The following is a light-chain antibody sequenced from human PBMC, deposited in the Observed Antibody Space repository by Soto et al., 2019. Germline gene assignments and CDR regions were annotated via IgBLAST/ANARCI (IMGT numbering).Light chain of an antibody. Sequence: QSVLTQHRSVSGSPGESVTISCSGNSSDVGSYNYVSWYQQYPGKTPKVMIYDVSERPSEVPVRFSGSKSGNTASLTISGLQAEDEAEYFCCSYSGSDSLLFGGGTQLTVL. CDR1: SSDVGSYNY. CDR3: CSYSGSDSLL. V-gene: IGLV2-11*01. J-gene: IGLJ7*01. CDR2: DVS.